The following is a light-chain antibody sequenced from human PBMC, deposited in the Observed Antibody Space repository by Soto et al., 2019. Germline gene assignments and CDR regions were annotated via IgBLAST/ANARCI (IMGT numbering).Light chain of an antibody. J-gene: IGLJ3*02. Sequence: SALTQPASVSGSPGQSITISCTGTSSDVGAYNYVSWYQQHPGKVPRLMIYEVSNRPSGLSNRFSGSKSGNTASLTISGLQAGDEGDYYCSSYTTSSTWVFGGGTKLTVL. CDR2: EVS. V-gene: IGLV2-14*01. CDR1: SSDVGAYNY. CDR3: SSYTTSSTWV.